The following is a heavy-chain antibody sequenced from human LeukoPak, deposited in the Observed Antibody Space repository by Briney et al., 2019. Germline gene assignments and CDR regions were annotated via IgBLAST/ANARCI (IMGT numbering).Heavy chain of an antibody. D-gene: IGHD3-22*01. CDR1: GGSISSYY. V-gene: IGHV4-59*01. CDR2: IYYSGST. CDR3: ARSYYYDSSGYSFDY. Sequence: SETLSFTCTVSGGSISSYYWSWIRQPPGKGLEWIGYIYYSGSTNYNPSLKSRVTISVDTSKNQFSLKLSSVTAADTAVYYCARSYYYDSSGYSFDYWGQGTLVTVSS. J-gene: IGHJ4*02.